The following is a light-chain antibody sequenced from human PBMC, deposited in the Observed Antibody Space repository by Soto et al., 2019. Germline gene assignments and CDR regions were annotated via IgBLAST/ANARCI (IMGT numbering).Light chain of an antibody. CDR3: QQYSKWPPWT. Sequence: EIVMTQSPARPAGRPGETVTLPGRASQSLSGNLAWYQQKPGQAPRLLIFRASTRATGVPARFSGRGSGTEFTLTLSGLQSEDFAVYYCQQYSKWPPWTFGPGTKVDI. V-gene: IGKV3-15*01. CDR2: RAS. CDR1: QSLSGN. J-gene: IGKJ1*01.